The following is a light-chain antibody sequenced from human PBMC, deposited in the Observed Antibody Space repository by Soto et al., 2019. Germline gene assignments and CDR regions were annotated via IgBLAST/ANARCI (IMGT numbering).Light chain of an antibody. V-gene: IGLV2-11*01. CDR1: SSDVGGYNY. J-gene: IGLJ1*01. CDR2: DVT. Sequence: QSALTQPRSVSGSPGQSVTISCTGTSSDVGGYNYVSWYQQHPGKAPKLMIYDVTKRPSGVPDRFSGSKSGTSASLAISGLQSEDEADYYCAAWDDTLNGLYVFGTGTKVTVL. CDR3: AAWDDTLNGLYV.